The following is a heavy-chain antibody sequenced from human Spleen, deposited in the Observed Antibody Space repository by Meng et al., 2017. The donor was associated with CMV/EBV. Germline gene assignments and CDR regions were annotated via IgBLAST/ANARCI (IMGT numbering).Heavy chain of an antibody. CDR1: GFTFDDYA. Sequence: GGSLRLSCAASGFTFDDYAMHWVRQVPGKGLECVSGITWNSGSIAYADSVRGRFTVSRDNAKNSLYLQMSSLRPEDTAWYYCAKDRGPWQWLGMDVWGQGTTVTVSS. J-gene: IGHJ6*02. V-gene: IGHV3-9*01. CDR2: ITWNSGSI. D-gene: IGHD6-19*01. CDR3: AKDRGPWQWLGMDV.